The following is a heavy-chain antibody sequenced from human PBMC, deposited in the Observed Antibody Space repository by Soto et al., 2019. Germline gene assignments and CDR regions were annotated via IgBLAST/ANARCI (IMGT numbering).Heavy chain of an antibody. J-gene: IGHJ5*02. CDR1: GFTFSSYA. Sequence: HPGGSLRLSCAASGFTFSSYAMSWVRQAPGKGLEWVSAISGSGGSTYYADSVKGRFTISRDNSKNTLYLQMNSLRAEDTAVYYCASEGFPGIGLWFDPWGQGTLVTVSS. CDR2: ISGSGGST. D-gene: IGHD3-10*01. CDR3: ASEGFPGIGLWFDP. V-gene: IGHV3-23*01.